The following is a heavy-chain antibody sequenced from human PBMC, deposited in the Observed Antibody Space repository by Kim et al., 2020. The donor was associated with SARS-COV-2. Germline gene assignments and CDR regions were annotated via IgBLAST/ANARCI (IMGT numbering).Heavy chain of an antibody. CDR3: ARGLQRYYYGSGPSSDAFDI. Sequence: SETLSLTCAVYGGSFSGYYWSWIRQPPGKGLEWIGEINHSGSTNYNPSLKSRVTISVDTSKNQFSLKLSSVTAADTAVYYCARGLQRYYYGSGPSSDAFDIWGQGTMVTVSS. V-gene: IGHV4-34*01. D-gene: IGHD3-10*01. J-gene: IGHJ3*02. CDR1: GGSFSGYY. CDR2: INHSGST.